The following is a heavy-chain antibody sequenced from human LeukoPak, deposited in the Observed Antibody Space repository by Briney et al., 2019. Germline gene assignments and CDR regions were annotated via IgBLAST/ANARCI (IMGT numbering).Heavy chain of an antibody. D-gene: IGHD6-13*01. CDR2: MNPNSGNT. Sequence: GASVKVSCKASGYTFTSYDINWVRQATGQGLEWMGWMNPNSGNTGYAQKFQGRVTMTRNTSISTAYMELSSLRSEDTAVYYCASCSEYNSSWSSGCNWFDPWGQGTLVTVSS. CDR1: GYTFTSYD. J-gene: IGHJ5*02. V-gene: IGHV1-8*01. CDR3: ASCSEYNSSWSSGCNWFDP.